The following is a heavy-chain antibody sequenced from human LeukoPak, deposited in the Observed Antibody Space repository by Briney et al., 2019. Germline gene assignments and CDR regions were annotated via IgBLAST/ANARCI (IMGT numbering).Heavy chain of an antibody. CDR2: ISGSGGRT. CDR1: GFTFSSYA. V-gene: IGHV3-23*01. Sequence: GGSLRLSCAASGFTFSSYAMSWVRQAPVKGLERVSAISGSGGRTYYADSVKGRFTISRDNSKNTLYLQMNSLRAEDTAVYYCAKDQQYQLLDAFDIWGQGTMVTVSS. D-gene: IGHD2-2*01. J-gene: IGHJ3*02. CDR3: AKDQQYQLLDAFDI.